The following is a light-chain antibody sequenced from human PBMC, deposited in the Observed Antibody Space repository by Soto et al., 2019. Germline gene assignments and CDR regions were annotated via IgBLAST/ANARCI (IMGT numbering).Light chain of an antibody. Sequence: QSALTQPPSVSGAPGQRVTISCTGSSSNIGAGYDVHWYQQLPETAPRLLIYNDINRPSGVPARFSGSRSGTSASLAITGLQPEDEAVYYCQSFDSSLSGSGVFGTGTKLTVL. CDR1: SSNIGAGYD. CDR3: QSFDSSLSGSGV. J-gene: IGLJ1*01. CDR2: NDI. V-gene: IGLV1-40*01.